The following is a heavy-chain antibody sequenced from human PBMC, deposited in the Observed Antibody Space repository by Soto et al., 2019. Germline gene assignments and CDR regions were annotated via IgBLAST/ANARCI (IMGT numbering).Heavy chain of an antibody. CDR1: GYTFISYA. Sequence: ASVKVSCKASGYTFISYAMHWVRQAPGQRLEWMGWINAGNGNTKYSQKFQGRVTITRDTSASTAYMELSSLRSEDTAVYYCATQMGEAYFDYWAQGTLVPVSS. CDR2: INAGNGNT. CDR3: ATQMGEAYFDY. J-gene: IGHJ4*02. D-gene: IGHD3-16*01. V-gene: IGHV1-3*01.